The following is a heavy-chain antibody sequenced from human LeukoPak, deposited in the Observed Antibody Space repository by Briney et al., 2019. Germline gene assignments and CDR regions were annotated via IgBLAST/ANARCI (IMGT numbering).Heavy chain of an antibody. V-gene: IGHV4-4*02. CDR3: ARGAAVASDAFDI. Sequence: PSGTLSLTCAVSGASISSTNWWSWVRQSPGTGLEWIGDVYHSGNTNYNPSLQSRVTISVDNSKNQFSLILSSVTAADTAVYYCARGAAVASDAFDIWGQGTMVTVSS. CDR2: VYHSGNT. D-gene: IGHD6-19*01. CDR1: GASISSTNW. J-gene: IGHJ3*02.